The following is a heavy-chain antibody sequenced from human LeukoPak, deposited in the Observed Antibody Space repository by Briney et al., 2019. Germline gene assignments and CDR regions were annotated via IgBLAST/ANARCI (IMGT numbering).Heavy chain of an antibody. Sequence: PSQTLSLTCAVYGWSFCGYYWSCIRQPTGKGLEWIGEINHSGSTNYNPSLKSRITISVDTTKSLFSLNLSSVTAADTAVYYCARGAAGLSVGYWGQGTLVTVSS. CDR1: GWSFCGYY. CDR3: ARGAAGLSVGY. CDR2: INHSGST. D-gene: IGHD6-13*01. V-gene: IGHV4-34*01. J-gene: IGHJ4*02.